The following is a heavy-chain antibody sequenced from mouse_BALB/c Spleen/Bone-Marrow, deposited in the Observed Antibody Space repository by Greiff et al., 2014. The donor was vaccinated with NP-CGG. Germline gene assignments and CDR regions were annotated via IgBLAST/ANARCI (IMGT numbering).Heavy chain of an antibody. J-gene: IGHJ2*01. V-gene: IGHV1-4*01. CDR2: INPSSGSA. CDR1: SYTFTYYT. D-gene: IGHD3-3*01. CDR3: ARGGTRYYFDY. Sequence: VQLQQSGSALTRPGISLHPSCDASSYTFTYYTMQWVKQRTGQGLEWIGYINPSSGSANYNQNFKDKATLTADKSSSTAYMQLTSLTSEDSAVYYCARGGTRYYFDYWGQGTTLTVSS.